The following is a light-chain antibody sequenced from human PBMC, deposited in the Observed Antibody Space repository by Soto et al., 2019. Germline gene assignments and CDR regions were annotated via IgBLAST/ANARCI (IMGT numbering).Light chain of an antibody. V-gene: IGKV3-20*01. CDR2: GAS. CDR1: QSTSNNY. J-gene: IGKJ1*01. Sequence: EIVLRQSQGTLPLSPGERATLSLRTSQSTSNNYLARYQQKPGQAPRLLIYGASTRATGIPDRVSGSGSGTDFTLTISRLEPEDSAVYYCQQYGSSPTWTFGQGTKV. CDR3: QQYGSSPTWT.